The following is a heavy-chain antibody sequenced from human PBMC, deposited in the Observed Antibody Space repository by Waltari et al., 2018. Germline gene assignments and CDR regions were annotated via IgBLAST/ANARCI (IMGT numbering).Heavy chain of an antibody. J-gene: IGHJ4*02. D-gene: IGHD2-21*01. CDR3: ARGAYCGGDCYPYFDY. CDR2: IYYSGST. Sequence: QVQLQESGPGLVKPSQTLSLTCPVSGGSISSGVYYWRWIRQTPGKGLEWIGYIYYSGSTYYNPSLKSRVTISVDTSKNQFSLKLSSVTAADTAVYYCARGAYCGGDCYPYFDYWGQGTLVTVSS. CDR1: GGSISSGVYY. V-gene: IGHV4-31*03.